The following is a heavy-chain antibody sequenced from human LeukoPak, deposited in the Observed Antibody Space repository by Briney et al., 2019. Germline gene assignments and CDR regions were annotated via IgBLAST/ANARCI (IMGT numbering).Heavy chain of an antibody. V-gene: IGHV4-34*01. Sequence: PSETMSLTCAVYGGSFSGFYWSWIRQPPGKGLEWIGEINHSESTNYNPSLKSRVTISVDTSKNQFSLKLSSVTAADTAVYYCAAEGGSGSYYDYWGQGTLVTVSS. CDR3: AAEGGSGSYYDY. J-gene: IGHJ4*02. CDR2: INHSEST. CDR1: GGSFSGFY. D-gene: IGHD3-10*01.